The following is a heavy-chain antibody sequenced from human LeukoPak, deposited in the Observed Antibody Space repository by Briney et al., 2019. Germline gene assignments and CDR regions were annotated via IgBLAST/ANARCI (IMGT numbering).Heavy chain of an antibody. V-gene: IGHV3-66*01. CDR2: IYSGGST. Sequence: GGSLRLSCAVSGFTFNSYALHWVRQAPGKGLEWVSVIYSGGSTYYADSVKGRFTISRDNSKNTLYLQMNSLRAEDTAVYYCANGDAFDIWGQGTMVTVSS. CDR1: GFTFNSYA. J-gene: IGHJ3*02. CDR3: ANGDAFDI.